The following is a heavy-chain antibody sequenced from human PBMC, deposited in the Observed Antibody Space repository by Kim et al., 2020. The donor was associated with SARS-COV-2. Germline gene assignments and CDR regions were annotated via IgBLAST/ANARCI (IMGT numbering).Heavy chain of an antibody. D-gene: IGHD3-16*01. CDR1: GITFSQFG. CDR2: ISYDGRHT. CDR3: AKDRGRDHYFYR. V-gene: IGHV3-30*18. Sequence: GGSLRLSCAVSGITFSQFGFHWFRQAPGKGLEWVAAISYDGRHTFYADSVRGRFTISRDNSKKTLFLQMDSLTTEDTAVYFCAKDRGRDHYFYRWVQGNL. J-gene: IGHJ1*01.